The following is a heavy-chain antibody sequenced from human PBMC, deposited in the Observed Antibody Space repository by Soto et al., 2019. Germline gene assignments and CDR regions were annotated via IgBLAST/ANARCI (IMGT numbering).Heavy chain of an antibody. D-gene: IGHD1-26*01. CDR2: IIHIFGTA. J-gene: IGHJ4*02. Sequence: QVQLVQSGAEVKKPGSSVKVSCKTSGGTFSTYSIVWVRQAPGEGLEWMGGIIHIFGTANYEQNFQDRVTITADKSTNTVFMELSSLKSKDTAMYYCASSSGNNYGVGTNYYFDYWGQGTLVTVSS. V-gene: IGHV1-69*06. CDR1: GGTFSTYS. CDR3: ASSSGNNYGVGTNYYFDY.